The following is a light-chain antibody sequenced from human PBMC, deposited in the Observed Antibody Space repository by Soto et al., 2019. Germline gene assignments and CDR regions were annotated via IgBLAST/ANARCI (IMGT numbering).Light chain of an antibody. CDR1: TGAVTSGHY. Sequence: QTVVTQEPSLTVSPGGTVTLTCGSSTGAVTSGHYPYWFQQKPGQAPRTLIYDTSNKFPRTPARFSGSLLGGKAALTLSGAQPDDEAVYYCLLSYTGVRLWVFGGGTKLTVL. CDR3: LLSYTGVRLWV. CDR2: DTS. V-gene: IGLV7-46*01. J-gene: IGLJ3*02.